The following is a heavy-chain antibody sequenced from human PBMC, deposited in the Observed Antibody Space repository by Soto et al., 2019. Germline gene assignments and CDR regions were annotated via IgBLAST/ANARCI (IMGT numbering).Heavy chain of an antibody. CDR3: ARDPRYCGGDCESDY. CDR2: INHSGST. Sequence: SETLSLTCAVYGGSFSGYYWSWIRQPPGKGLEWIGEINHSGSTNYNPSLKSRVTISVDTSKNQFSLKLSSVTAADTAVYYCARDPRYCGGDCESDYWGQGTLVTVS. J-gene: IGHJ4*02. CDR1: GGSFSGYY. D-gene: IGHD2-21*02. V-gene: IGHV4-34*01.